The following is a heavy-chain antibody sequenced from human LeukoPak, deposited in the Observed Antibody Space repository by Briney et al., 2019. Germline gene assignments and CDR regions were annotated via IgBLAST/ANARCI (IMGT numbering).Heavy chain of an antibody. CDR3: AKEAQWYFDD. CDR2: ISYDGSNK. V-gene: IGHV3-30*18. CDR1: GFTFSSYG. D-gene: IGHD6-19*01. J-gene: IGHJ4*02. Sequence: GGSLRLSCAASGFTFSSYGMHWVRQAPGKGLEWVAVISYDGSNKYYADSVKGRFTISRDNSKNTLYLQMNSLRAEDTAVYYCAKEAQWYFDDWSQGTLVTVYS.